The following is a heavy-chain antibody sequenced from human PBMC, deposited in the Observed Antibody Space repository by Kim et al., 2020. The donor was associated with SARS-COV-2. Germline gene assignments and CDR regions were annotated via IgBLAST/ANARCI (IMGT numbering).Heavy chain of an antibody. V-gene: IGHV1-8*01. CDR3: ARGLGY. D-gene: IGHD3-16*01. CDR2: MIPTSGNT. J-gene: IGHJ4*02. Sequence: ASVKVSCKASGYTFTSSDIHWVRQAPGQGLEWLGYMIPTSGNTDYAQKFQGRVTMTRNTSTNTAYMELRSLGSEDTAVYYCARGLGYWGQGTLVTVSS. CDR1: GYTFTSSD.